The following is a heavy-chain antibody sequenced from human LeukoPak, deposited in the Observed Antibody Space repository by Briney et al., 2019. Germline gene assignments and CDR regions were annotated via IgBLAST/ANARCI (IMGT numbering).Heavy chain of an antibody. CDR1: GFTFSSYG. Sequence: PGGSLRLSCAASGFTFSSYGMHWVRQAPGKGLEWVAVISYDGSNKYYADSVKGRFTISRDNSKNTLYLQMNSLRAEDTAVYYCAKDRGSCSSTSCYHFDYWGQGTLVTVSS. V-gene: IGHV3-30*18. D-gene: IGHD2-2*01. CDR2: ISYDGSNK. J-gene: IGHJ4*02. CDR3: AKDRGSCSSTSCYHFDY.